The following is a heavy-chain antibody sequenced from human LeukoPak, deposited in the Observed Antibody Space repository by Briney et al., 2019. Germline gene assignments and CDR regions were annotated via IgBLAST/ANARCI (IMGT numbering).Heavy chain of an antibody. Sequence: GRSLRLSCAASGFTFSSYGMHWVRQAPCKGLEWVAVISYDGSNKYYADSVKGRFTISRDNSKNTLYLQMNSLRAEDTAVYYCARDGGCSSTSCYYYYMDVWGKGTTVTVSS. CDR2: ISYDGSNK. V-gene: IGHV3-30*03. CDR1: GFTFSSYG. J-gene: IGHJ6*03. D-gene: IGHD2-2*01. CDR3: ARDGGCSSTSCYYYYMDV.